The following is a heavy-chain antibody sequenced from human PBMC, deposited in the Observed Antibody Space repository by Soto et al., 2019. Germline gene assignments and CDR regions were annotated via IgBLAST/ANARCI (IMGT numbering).Heavy chain of an antibody. CDR2: IWYDGSNK. Sequence: GGSLRLSCAASGFTFSSYGMHWVRQAPGKGLEWVAVIWYDGSNKYYADSVKGRFTISRDNSKNTLYLQMNSLRAEDTAVYYCARDTGYYDWYYFDYWGQGPLVTVSS. V-gene: IGHV3-33*01. CDR3: ARDTGYYDWYYFDY. D-gene: IGHD3-9*01. CDR1: GFTFSSYG. J-gene: IGHJ4*02.